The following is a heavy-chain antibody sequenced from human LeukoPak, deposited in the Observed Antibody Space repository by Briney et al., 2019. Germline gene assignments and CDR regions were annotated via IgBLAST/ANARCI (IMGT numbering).Heavy chain of an antibody. Sequence: SETLSPTCTVSGGSISSYYWSWIRQPPGKGLEWIGYIYYSGSTNYNPSLKSRVTISVDTSKNQFSLKLSSVTAADTAVYYCARDHYSGSYFDYWGQGTLVTVSS. CDR3: ARDHYSGSYFDY. V-gene: IGHV4-59*01. CDR2: IYYSGST. CDR1: GGSISSYY. J-gene: IGHJ4*02. D-gene: IGHD1-26*01.